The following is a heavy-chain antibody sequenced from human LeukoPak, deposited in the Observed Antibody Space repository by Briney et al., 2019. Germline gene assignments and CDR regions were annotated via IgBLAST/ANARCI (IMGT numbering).Heavy chain of an antibody. CDR3: ARQTLSGSYRIFDY. J-gene: IGHJ4*02. CDR1: GGTFSSYA. D-gene: IGHD1-26*01. CDR2: IIPIFGTA. Sequence: SVKVSCKASGGTFSSYAISWVRQAPGQGLEWMGGIIPIFGTANYAQKFQGRVTITTDESTSTAYMELSSLRSEDTAVYYCARQTLSGSYRIFDYWGQGTLVTVSS. V-gene: IGHV1-69*05.